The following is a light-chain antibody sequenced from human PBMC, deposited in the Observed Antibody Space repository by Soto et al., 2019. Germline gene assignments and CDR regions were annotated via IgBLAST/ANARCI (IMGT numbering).Light chain of an antibody. J-gene: IGLJ2*01. CDR2: DND. CDR3: GTWDDSLSAVI. CDR1: SSNIGDNS. Sequence: QAVVAQPPSVSAAPGQTVTISCSGSSSNIGDNSVSWYQHLPGTAPKLFIYDNDKRPSGIPDRFSGSKSGTSATLGITGLQTGDEGDYYCGTWDDSLSAVIFGGGTKLTVL. V-gene: IGLV1-51*01.